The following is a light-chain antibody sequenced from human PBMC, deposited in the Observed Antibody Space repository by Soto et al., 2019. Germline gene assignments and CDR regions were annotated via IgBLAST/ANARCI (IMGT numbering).Light chain of an antibody. CDR2: DGS. CDR1: QSVRSN. CDR3: QQYNTWPT. V-gene: IGKV3-15*01. Sequence: TQTPVYLSESHGNRALTSCRASQSVRSNLAWYQQKPGQGPRLLMYDGSSMATGIPARFSGSGSGTEFTLTVSSLQSEDFAVYHCQQYNTWPTFGQGTKVDIK. J-gene: IGKJ1*01.